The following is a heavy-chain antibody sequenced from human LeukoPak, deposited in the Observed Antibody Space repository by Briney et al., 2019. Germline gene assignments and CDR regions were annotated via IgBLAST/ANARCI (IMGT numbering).Heavy chain of an antibody. CDR2: VSYDASNK. CDR3: AKDGLTGSYLWWFDS. J-gene: IGHJ5*01. CDR1: GFTFSSYG. D-gene: IGHD1-26*01. V-gene: IGHV3-30*18. Sequence: SGGSLRLSCAVSGFTFSSYGMHWVRRAPGKGLEWVAVVSYDASNKFYTDSVKGRFTISRDNSKNTLYLQMNSLRAEDTAVYYCAKDGLTGSYLWWFDSWGQGTLVTVSS.